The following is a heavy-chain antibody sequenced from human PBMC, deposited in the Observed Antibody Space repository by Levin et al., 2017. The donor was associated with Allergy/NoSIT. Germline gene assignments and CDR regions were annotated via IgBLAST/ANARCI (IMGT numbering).Heavy chain of an antibody. CDR1: GFTFGDYA. J-gene: IGHJ4*02. CDR3: TRWWLRFGRYGGYFDY. V-gene: IGHV3-49*03. Sequence: PGGSLRLSCTASGFTFGDYAMSWFRQAPGKGLEWVGFIRSKAYGGTTEYAASVKGRFTISRDDSKSIAYLQMNSLKTEDTAVYYCTRWWLRFGRYGGYFDYWGQGTLVTVSS. CDR2: IRSKAYGGTT. D-gene: IGHD5-12*01.